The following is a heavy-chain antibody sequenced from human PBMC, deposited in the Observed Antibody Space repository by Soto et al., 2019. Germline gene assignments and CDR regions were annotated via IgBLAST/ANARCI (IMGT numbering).Heavy chain of an antibody. Sequence: ASVKVSCKSSTYTYNTHYIHWVRQAPGQGLEWVGVINPSVGSTNYAQKFQGRVTMTRDTSTTTFYMEVTSLTSEDTAVYYCVGGSASGVDHWGRGTLVTAPQ. CDR2: INPSVGST. CDR1: TYTYNTHY. V-gene: IGHV1-46*02. J-gene: IGHJ4*02. D-gene: IGHD6-6*01. CDR3: VGGSASGVDH.